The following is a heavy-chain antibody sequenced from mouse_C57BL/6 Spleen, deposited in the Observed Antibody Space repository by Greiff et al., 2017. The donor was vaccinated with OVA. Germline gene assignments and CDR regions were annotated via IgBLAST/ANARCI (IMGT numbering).Heavy chain of an antibody. CDR1: GYAFSSYW. V-gene: IGHV1-80*01. D-gene: IGHD1-1*01. J-gene: IGHJ2*01. CDR3: ARSGTTVVLDY. Sequence: QVQLQQSGAELVKPGASVKISCKASGYAFSSYWLNWVKQRPGKGLEWIGQIYPGDGDTNYNGKFKGKATLTADKSSSTAYMQLSSLTSEDSAVYFCARSGTTVVLDYWGQGTTLTVSS. CDR2: IYPGDGDT.